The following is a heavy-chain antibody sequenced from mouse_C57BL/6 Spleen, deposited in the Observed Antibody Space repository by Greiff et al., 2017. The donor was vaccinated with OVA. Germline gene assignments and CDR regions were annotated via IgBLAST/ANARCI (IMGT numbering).Heavy chain of an antibody. CDR1: GYTFTDYN. Sequence: EVQGVESGPELVKPGASVKMSCKASGYTFTDYNMHWVKQSHGKSLEWIGYINPNNGGTSYNQKFKGKATLTVNKSSSTAYMELRSLTSEDSAVYYCASPQGGREYAMDYWGQGTSVTVSS. J-gene: IGHJ4*01. CDR2: INPNNGGT. CDR3: ASPQGGREYAMDY. D-gene: IGHD3-3*01. V-gene: IGHV1-22*01.